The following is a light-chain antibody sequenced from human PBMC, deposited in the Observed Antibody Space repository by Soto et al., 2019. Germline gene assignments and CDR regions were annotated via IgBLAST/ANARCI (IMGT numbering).Light chain of an antibody. CDR2: DAS. J-gene: IGKJ4*01. CDR1: QDISNY. V-gene: IGKV1-33*01. CDR3: QQYDNPPLT. Sequence: DIQMTQSPSSLSASVGDRVTITCQASQDISNYLNWSQQKPGKAPKLLIYDASSLETGVPSRFSGSGSGTDFTFTISSLQPEDIGTYYCQQYDNPPLTFGGGTKVEIK.